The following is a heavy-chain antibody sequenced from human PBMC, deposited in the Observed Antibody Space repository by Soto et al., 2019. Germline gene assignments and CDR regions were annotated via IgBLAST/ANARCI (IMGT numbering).Heavy chain of an antibody. D-gene: IGHD4-17*01. Sequence: QLQLQESGPGLVKPSETLSLICTVSGGFISSSSYYWGWIRQSPGKGLEWIGGVYSSGSTYYNPSLKSRVTVMVDTSKNQFGLSWSSVTAANTAIYYCARQGPGDYVERGDWFDPWGQGTLVTVSS. J-gene: IGHJ5*02. CDR3: ARQGPGDYVERGDWFDP. CDR2: VYSSGST. CDR1: GGFISSSSYY. V-gene: IGHV4-39*01.